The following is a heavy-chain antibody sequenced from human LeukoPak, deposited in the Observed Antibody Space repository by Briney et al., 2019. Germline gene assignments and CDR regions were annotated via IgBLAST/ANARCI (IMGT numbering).Heavy chain of an antibody. CDR2: IYHSGST. V-gene: IGHV4-38-2*02. CDR1: GYSISSGYY. Sequence: SETLSLTCTVSGYSISSGYYWGWIRQPPGKGLEWIGSIYHSGSTYYNPSLKSQVTIPVDTSKNQFSLKLSSVTAADTAVYYCASSDYGDYGKVYYYMDVWGKGTTVTVSS. J-gene: IGHJ6*03. D-gene: IGHD4-17*01. CDR3: ASSDYGDYGKVYYYMDV.